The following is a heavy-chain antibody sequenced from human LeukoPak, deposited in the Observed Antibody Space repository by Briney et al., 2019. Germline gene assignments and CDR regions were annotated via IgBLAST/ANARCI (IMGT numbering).Heavy chain of an antibody. V-gene: IGHV4-31*03. CDR2: IYFSGST. Sequence: SETLSLTCTVSGGSISSGGYYWSWIRRHPVKGLEWIGYIYFSGSTYYNPSLKSRVTISVDTSKNQFSLNLSSVTAADTAVYYCARGYTSSLKYFDHWGQGTLVTVSS. D-gene: IGHD6-13*01. CDR1: GGSISSGGYY. CDR3: ARGYTSSLKYFDH. J-gene: IGHJ4*02.